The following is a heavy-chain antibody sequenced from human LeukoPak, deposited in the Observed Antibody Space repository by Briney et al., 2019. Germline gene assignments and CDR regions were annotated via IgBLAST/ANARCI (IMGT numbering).Heavy chain of an antibody. CDR1: GFTFSNYG. J-gene: IGHJ4*02. V-gene: IGHV3-30*02. Sequence: GGSLRLSCAASGFTFSNYGMHWVRQAPGKGLEWVAFIRYDGSNKNYADSVKGRFTISRDNSKNTLYLQMNSLRAEDTAVYHCAKKTNTYGTIDYWGQGTLVTVSS. CDR3: AKKTNTYGTIDY. CDR2: IRYDGSNK. D-gene: IGHD1-1*01.